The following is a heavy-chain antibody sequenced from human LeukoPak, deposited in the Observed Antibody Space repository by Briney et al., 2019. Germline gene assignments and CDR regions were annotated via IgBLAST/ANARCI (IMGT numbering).Heavy chain of an antibody. J-gene: IGHJ4*02. CDR3: AKQRGYDFWSGYWDY. Sequence: GGSLRLSCAASGFTFSSYSMNWVRQAPGKGLEWVSSISSSSSYIYYADSVKGRFTISRDNAKNSLYLQMNSLRAEDTAVYYCAKQRGYDFWSGYWDYWGQGTLVTASS. V-gene: IGHV3-21*01. D-gene: IGHD3-3*01. CDR1: GFTFSSYS. CDR2: ISSSSSYI.